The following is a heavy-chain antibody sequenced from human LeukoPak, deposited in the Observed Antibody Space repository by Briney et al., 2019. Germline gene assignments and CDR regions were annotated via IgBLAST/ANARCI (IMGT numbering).Heavy chain of an antibody. D-gene: IGHD2-2*01. Sequence: SETLSLTCTVSGGSISNYYWSWIRQPPGKGLEWIGYMYNSGSTNYNPSLGSRVTISGDTSKNQFSLKLSSVTAADTAVYYCARSPCTSASCPRRNVFDIWGQGTMVTVSS. CDR2: MYNSGST. CDR1: GGSISNYY. V-gene: IGHV4-59*08. CDR3: ARSPCTSASCPRRNVFDI. J-gene: IGHJ3*02.